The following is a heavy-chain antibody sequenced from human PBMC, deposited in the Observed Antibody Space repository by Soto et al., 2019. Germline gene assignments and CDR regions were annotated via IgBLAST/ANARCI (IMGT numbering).Heavy chain of an antibody. D-gene: IGHD1-1*01. J-gene: IGHJ4*02. CDR1: GGSISSGGYY. V-gene: IGHV4-31*03. Sequence: SETLSLTVTVSGGSISSGGYYWSCIRQHPGKGLVWIGYIYYSGSSSYNLSLKGRLTISVDTSKNQFSLKLSSVTAADAAVYYCASTRDYFDYWGQGILVTVSS. CDR2: IYYSGSS. CDR3: ASTRDYFDY.